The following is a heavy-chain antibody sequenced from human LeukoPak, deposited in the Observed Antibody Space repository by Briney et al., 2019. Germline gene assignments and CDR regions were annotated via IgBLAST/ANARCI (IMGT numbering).Heavy chain of an antibody. Sequence: SETLSLTCAVSGGSISSSNWWSWVRPPPGKGLEWIGEIYHSGSTNYNPSLKSRVTISVDKSKNQFSLNLSSVTAADTAVYYCARGVRGAYYFDYWGQGTLVTVSS. CDR2: IYHSGST. J-gene: IGHJ4*02. CDR3: ARGVRGAYYFDY. V-gene: IGHV4-4*02. D-gene: IGHD3-10*01. CDR1: GGSISSSNW.